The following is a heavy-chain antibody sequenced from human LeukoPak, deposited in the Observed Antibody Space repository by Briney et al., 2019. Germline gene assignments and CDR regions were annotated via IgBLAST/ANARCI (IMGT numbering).Heavy chain of an antibody. CDR3: AKLISPYDY. CDR2: IRYDGNNK. J-gene: IGHJ4*02. Sequence: GSLRLSCAASGFTFSSYGMHWVRQAPGKGLEWVAFIRYDGNNKYYADSVKGRFTISRDNSKNTLYLQMNSLRAEDTAVYYCAKLISPYDYWGQGTLVTVSS. CDR1: GFTFSSYG. V-gene: IGHV3-30*02.